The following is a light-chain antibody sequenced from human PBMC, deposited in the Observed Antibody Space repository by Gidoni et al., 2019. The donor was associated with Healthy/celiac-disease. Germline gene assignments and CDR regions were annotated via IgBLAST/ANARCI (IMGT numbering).Light chain of an antibody. CDR1: QSISSW. Sequence: DIQMTQSPSTLSASVGDRVTIICRASQSISSWLAWYQQKPGKAPKLLIYKASSLESGVPSRFSGSGSGTEFTLTISSLQPDDFATYYCQQYNSYSCTFGGGTKVEIK. CDR2: KAS. J-gene: IGKJ4*01. V-gene: IGKV1-5*03. CDR3: QQYNSYSCT.